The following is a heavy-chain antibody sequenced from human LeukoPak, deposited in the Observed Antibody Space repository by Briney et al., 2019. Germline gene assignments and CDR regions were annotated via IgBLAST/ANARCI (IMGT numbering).Heavy chain of an antibody. V-gene: IGHV3-53*01. Sequence: PGGSLRLSCAASGFTVSSNCTSWVRQAPGKGLEWVSVIYSGGSTYYADSVKGRFTISRDNSKNTLYLQMNSLRAEDTAVYYCARDSGWYNMDVWGKGTTVTVSS. D-gene: IGHD6-19*01. J-gene: IGHJ6*03. CDR3: ARDSGWYNMDV. CDR1: GFTVSSNC. CDR2: IYSGGST.